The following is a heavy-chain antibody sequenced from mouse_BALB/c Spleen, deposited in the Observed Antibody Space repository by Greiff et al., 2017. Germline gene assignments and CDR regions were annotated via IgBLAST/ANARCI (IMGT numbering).Heavy chain of an antibody. CDR1: GFTFSSYT. V-gene: IGHV5-6-4*01. D-gene: IGHD1-3*01. J-gene: IGHJ3*01. CDR3: TRDEGKSFAY. CDR2: ISSGGSYT. Sequence: EVHLVESGGGLVKPGGSLKLSCAASGFTFSSYTISWVRQTPEKRLEWVATISSGGSYTYYPDSVKGRFTISRDNAKNTLYLQMSSLKSEDTAMYYCTRDEGKSFAYWGQGTLVTVSA.